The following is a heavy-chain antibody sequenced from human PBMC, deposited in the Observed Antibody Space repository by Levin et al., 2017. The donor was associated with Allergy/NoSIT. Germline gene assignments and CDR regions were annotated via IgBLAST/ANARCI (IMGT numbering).Heavy chain of an antibody. Sequence: LSQTLSLTCTVSGGSISSSSYYWGWIRQPPGKGLEWIGSIYYSGSTYYNPSLKSRVTISVDTSKNQFSLKLSSVTAADTAVYYCARQVISSWFSHTYYFDYWGQGTLVTVSS. J-gene: IGHJ4*02. CDR2: IYYSGST. CDR1: GGSISSSSYY. CDR3: ARQVISSWFSHTYYFDY. V-gene: IGHV4-39*01. D-gene: IGHD6-13*01.